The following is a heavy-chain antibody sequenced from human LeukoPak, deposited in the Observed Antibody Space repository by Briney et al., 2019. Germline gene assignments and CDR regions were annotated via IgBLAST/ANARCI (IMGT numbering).Heavy chain of an antibody. CDR2: IYYSGST. CDR3: ARDRSVGATWGVNWFDP. V-gene: IGHV4-59*01. D-gene: IGHD1-26*01. J-gene: IGHJ5*02. Sequence: SETLSLTCTVSGGSISSYHWSWIRQLPGKGLEWIGHIYYSGSTNYNPSLKSRVTISVDTSKNQFSLKLSSVTAADTAVYYCARDRSVGATWGVNWFDPWGQGTLVTVSS. CDR1: GGSISSYH.